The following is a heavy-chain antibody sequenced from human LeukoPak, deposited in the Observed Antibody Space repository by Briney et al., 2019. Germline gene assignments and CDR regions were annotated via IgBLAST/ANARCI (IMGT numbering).Heavy chain of an antibody. J-gene: IGHJ5*02. CDR3: ARERIAGWFDP. D-gene: IGHD6-6*01. CDR2: INAGNGNT. CDR1: GYTFTSYA. V-gene: IGHV1-3*01. Sequence: ASVKVSCKASGYTFTSYAMHWVRQAPGQRLEWMGWINAGNGNTKYSQKFQGRVTITRDTSASTAYMELSSLRSEDTAVYYCARERIAGWFDPWGQGTLVIVSS.